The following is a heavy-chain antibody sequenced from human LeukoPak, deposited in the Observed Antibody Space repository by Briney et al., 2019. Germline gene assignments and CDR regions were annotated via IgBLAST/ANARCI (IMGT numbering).Heavy chain of an antibody. CDR3: ARDTSYDSSGSPFDY. CDR2: INEDGTGK. D-gene: IGHD3-22*01. J-gene: IGHJ4*02. V-gene: IGHV3-7*01. Sequence: GGSLRLSCAASGLTFSKYWMSWVRQAPGKGLEWVAIINEDGTGKYYVDSVKGRFTISRDNAENALYLQMNSLRAEDTAVYYCARDTSYDSSGSPFDYWGQGTLVTVSS. CDR1: GLTFSKYW.